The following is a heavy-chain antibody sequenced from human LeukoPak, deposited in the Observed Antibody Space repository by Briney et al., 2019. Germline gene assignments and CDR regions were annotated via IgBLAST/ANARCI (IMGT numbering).Heavy chain of an antibody. V-gene: IGHV1-46*01. D-gene: IGHD3-22*01. CDR2: INPSGGST. CDR3: ATRTYYYDSSGYYRFDY. Sequence: ASVKVSCKASGYTFTSYYMHWVRQAPGQGLEWMGIINPSGGSTSYAQKFQGRVTMTRDTSTSTVYMELSSLRSEDTAVYYCATRTYYYDSSGYYRFDYWGQGTLVTVSS. J-gene: IGHJ4*02. CDR1: GYTFTSYY.